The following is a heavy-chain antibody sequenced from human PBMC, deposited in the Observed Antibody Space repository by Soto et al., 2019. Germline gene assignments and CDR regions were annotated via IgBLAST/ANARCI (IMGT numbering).Heavy chain of an antibody. CDR2: MYYSGRT. J-gene: IGHJ6*02. CDR3: ARHGNTVTTGYYYGMDV. D-gene: IGHD4-17*01. V-gene: IGHV4-39*01. CDR1: GASISSSNYY. Sequence: PSETLSLTCTVSGASISSSNYYWCWIRQPPGGGLEWIGTMYYSGRTYYNPSLKSRVTTSVDTSKNQFSLKLSAVTATDTAVYYCARHGNTVTTGYYYGMDVWGQGTTVTVSS.